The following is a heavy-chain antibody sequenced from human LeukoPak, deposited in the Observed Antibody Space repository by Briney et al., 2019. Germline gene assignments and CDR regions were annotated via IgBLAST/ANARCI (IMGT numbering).Heavy chain of an antibody. D-gene: IGHD6-19*01. J-gene: IGHJ2*01. CDR3: ARVGSSGRVTRDWYFDL. CDR1: GFTFDDYS. Sequence: QPGGSLRLSCAASGFTFDDYSMNWVRQAPGKGLEWVSYISSSGSTIYYADSVKGRFTISRDNSKNTLYLQMNSLRAEDTAVYYCARVGSSGRVTRDWYFDLWGRGTLVTVSS. CDR2: ISSSGSTI. V-gene: IGHV3-48*01.